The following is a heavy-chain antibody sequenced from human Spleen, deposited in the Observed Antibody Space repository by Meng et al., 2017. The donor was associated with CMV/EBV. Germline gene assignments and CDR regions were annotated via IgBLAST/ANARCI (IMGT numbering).Heavy chain of an antibody. CDR2: INTDGSIT. J-gene: IGHJ4*02. V-gene: IGHV3-74*03. Sequence: GGSLRLSCAASGFTFSNSWMHWVRHAPGKGLVWVSRINTDGSITQYADSVRGRFTISRDNAKNTVYLQMNSLRAEDTALYYCAKCLSGTGSDYWGQGTLVTVSS. CDR1: GFTFSNSW. CDR3: AKCLSGTGSDY. D-gene: IGHD1-26*01.